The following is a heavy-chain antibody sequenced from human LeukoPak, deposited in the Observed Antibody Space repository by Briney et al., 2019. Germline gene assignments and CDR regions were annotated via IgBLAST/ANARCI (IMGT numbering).Heavy chain of an antibody. V-gene: IGHV4-61*01. CDR1: GVSDSSGNYY. CDR3: ARISLTMRDAFDI. Sequence: SETLSLTCTVSGVSDSSGNYYWSWIRQPPGKGLEWIGYVYKSGGTNYNPSLKGRVTISVDTSKNQFSLKLGSVTTADTAVYYCARISLTMRDAFDIWGQGTTVTVST. J-gene: IGHJ3*02. D-gene: IGHD4/OR15-4a*01. CDR2: VYKSGGT.